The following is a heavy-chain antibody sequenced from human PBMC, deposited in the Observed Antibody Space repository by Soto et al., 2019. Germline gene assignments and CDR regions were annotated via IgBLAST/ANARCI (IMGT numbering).Heavy chain of an antibody. Sequence: GGSLRLSCSASGFIFSTYAMSWVRQAPGKGLEWVSTISYDGSDKYYAASVKGRFPISRHNSKNTLYLQMNSLRAEDTAVYYCARNPLGHFDYWGQGNLVTVSS. V-gene: IGHV3-30*14. J-gene: IGHJ4*02. CDR3: ARNPLGHFDY. D-gene: IGHD3-16*01. CDR2: ISYDGSDK. CDR1: GFIFSTYA.